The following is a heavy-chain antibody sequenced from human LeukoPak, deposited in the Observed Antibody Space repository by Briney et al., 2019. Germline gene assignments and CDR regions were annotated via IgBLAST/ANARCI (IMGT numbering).Heavy chain of an antibody. J-gene: IGHJ4*02. CDR3: ARDQWLDY. Sequence: PGGSLRLSCAASGFTFSGYIMNWVRQPPGKGLEWVSFIGTSGNTIYYADSVKGRFTVSRDNAKNSLYLQMNSLRAEDTAVYYCARDQWLDYWGQGTLVTVSS. D-gene: IGHD6-19*01. CDR1: GFTFSGYI. CDR2: IGTSGNTI. V-gene: IGHV3-48*01.